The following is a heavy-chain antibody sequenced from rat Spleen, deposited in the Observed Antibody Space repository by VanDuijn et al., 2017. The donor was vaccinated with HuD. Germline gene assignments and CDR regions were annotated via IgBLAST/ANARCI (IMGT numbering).Heavy chain of an antibody. CDR3: ASVITEGRVRGYWYFDF. CDR1: GFTFSNYG. D-gene: IGHD1-11*01. CDR2: MSTSGGNL. V-gene: IGHV5S13*01. Sequence: EVQLVESGGTLVQPGRSLKLSCAASGFTFSNYGMAWVRQAPTKGLEWVASMSTSGGNLYYRDSVKGRFTISRDNAKNTLYLQMNSLRSEDTATYYCASVITEGRVRGYWYFDFWGPGTMVTVSS. J-gene: IGHJ1*01.